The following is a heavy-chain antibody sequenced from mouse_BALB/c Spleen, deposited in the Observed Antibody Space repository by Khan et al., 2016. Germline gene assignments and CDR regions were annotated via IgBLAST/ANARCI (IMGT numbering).Heavy chain of an antibody. D-gene: IGHD2-14*01. Sequence: QVQLQQSGAELVRPGSSVKISCKASGYAFSGYWMHWVKQRPGQGLEWIGQIYPGDGDTNYNGQLKGTATLTADKSSSTAYMQLSSLTSEDSAVYFCTRGTPFASWGQGTLGTVSA. CDR1: GYAFSGYW. J-gene: IGHJ3*01. V-gene: IGHV1-80*01. CDR3: TRGTPFAS. CDR2: IYPGDGDT.